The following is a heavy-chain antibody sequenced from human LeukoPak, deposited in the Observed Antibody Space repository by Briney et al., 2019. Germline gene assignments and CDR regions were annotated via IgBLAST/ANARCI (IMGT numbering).Heavy chain of an antibody. V-gene: IGHV3-53*01. CDR1: GFTVSSNY. J-gene: IGHJ4*02. D-gene: IGHD6-13*01. CDR2: IYSGGST. CDR3: ARARSSWKEGCDY. Sequence: GGSLRLSCAASGFTVSSNYMSSVRQAPGKGLEWVSVIYSGGSTYSADSVKGRFTISEDNSKNTLYLQMKRLRAKHTHLYYTARARSSWKEGCDYWGQGTLVTVSS.